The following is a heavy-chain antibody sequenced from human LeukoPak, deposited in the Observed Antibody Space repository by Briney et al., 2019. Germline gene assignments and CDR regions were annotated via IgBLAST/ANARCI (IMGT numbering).Heavy chain of an antibody. D-gene: IGHD1-26*01. V-gene: IGHV1-69*05. CDR2: IIPIFGTA. Sequence: SVKVSCQASGGTFSSFAISWVRQAPGQGLEWMGGIIPIFGTANYAQKFQGRVTITTDESTSTTYMELNSLRSKDTAVYYCARGFPGGSYWSPQNWFDPWGQGTLVTVSS. CDR3: ARGFPGGSYWSPQNWFDP. CDR1: GGTFSSFA. J-gene: IGHJ5*02.